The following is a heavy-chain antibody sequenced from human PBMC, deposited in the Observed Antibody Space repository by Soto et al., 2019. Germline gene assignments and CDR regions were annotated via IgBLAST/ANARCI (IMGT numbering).Heavy chain of an antibody. V-gene: IGHV3-43*01. Sequence: WGCLILSSAASVVTFGVYAEHLGRQAPVGGLWWCSLISWDGGSTYYADSVKGRFTISRDNSKNSLYLQMNSLRTEDTALYYCAKESHNFEYSSSSYYYYYGMDVWGQGTTVTAP. CDR2: ISWDGGST. CDR1: VVTFGVYA. CDR3: AKESHNFEYSSSSYYYYYGMDV. D-gene: IGHD6-6*01. J-gene: IGHJ6*02.